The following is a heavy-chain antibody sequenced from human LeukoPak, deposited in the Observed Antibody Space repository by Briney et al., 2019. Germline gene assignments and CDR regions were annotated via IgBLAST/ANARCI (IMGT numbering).Heavy chain of an antibody. V-gene: IGHV1-18*01. J-gene: IGHJ6*02. CDR3: ARGSGYSIKGYYYYYGMDV. Sequence: ASVKVSCKASGYTFTSYGISWVRQAPGQGLEWMGWISAYNGNTNYAQKLQGRVTMTTDTSTSTAYMELRSLRSDDTAVYYCARGSGYSIKGYYYYYGMDVWGQGTTVIVSS. CDR1: GYTFTSYG. D-gene: IGHD6-13*01. CDR2: ISAYNGNT.